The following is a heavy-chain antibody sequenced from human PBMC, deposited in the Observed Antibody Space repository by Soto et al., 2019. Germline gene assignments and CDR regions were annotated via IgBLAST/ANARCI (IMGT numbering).Heavy chain of an antibody. J-gene: IGHJ3*02. CDR1: VYTFTNYG. D-gene: IGHD6-13*01. CDR2: ISAHTGNT. V-gene: IGHV1-18*01. Sequence: GASVQVSCTPTVYTFTNYGISWVRQAPGQGLEWMGCISAHTGNTNYAQRFQGRVTMTTDTSTSTAYMELKSLRSDDTAVYYCARVLGYNSGWWRYTAFDIWGQGTMVTVSS. CDR3: ARVLGYNSGWWRYTAFDI.